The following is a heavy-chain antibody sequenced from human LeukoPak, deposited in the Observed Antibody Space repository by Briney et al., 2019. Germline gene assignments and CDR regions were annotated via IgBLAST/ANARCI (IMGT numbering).Heavy chain of an antibody. CDR1: GYTFTGYY. D-gene: IGHD2-21*01. CDR3: ASGRTYCGGDCLPSDAFDI. CDR2: INPNSGGT. J-gene: IGHJ3*02. Sequence: ASVKVSCKSSGYTFTGYYMHWVRQAPGQGLEWMGWINPNSGGTKYAQKFQGRVTMTRDTSISTAFMELSRLRSDDTAVYYCASGRTYCGGDCLPSDAFDIWGQGTMVTVSS. V-gene: IGHV1-2*02.